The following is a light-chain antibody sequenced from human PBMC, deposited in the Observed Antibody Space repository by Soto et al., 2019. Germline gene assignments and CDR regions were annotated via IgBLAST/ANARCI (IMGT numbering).Light chain of an antibody. CDR2: DAY. CDR1: QSFRGL. Sequence: EVVLTQSPVTLSLSPGERATLSCRASQSFRGLLAWYQQKPGQAPRLLIYDAYNRATGIPTRFSGSGSGTDFTLTISSLEPEDSAVYYCQQRHMWPITFGQGTRWRL. CDR3: QQRHMWPIT. J-gene: IGKJ5*01. V-gene: IGKV3-11*01.